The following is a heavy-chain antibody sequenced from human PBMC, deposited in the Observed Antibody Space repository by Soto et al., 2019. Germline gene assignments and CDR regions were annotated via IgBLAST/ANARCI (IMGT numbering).Heavy chain of an antibody. D-gene: IGHD5-18*01. Sequence: QAQLVESGGGVVQPGRSLRLSCAASGFTFSSYGMPWVSQAPGTGLEWVAVISYDGGLQHYADSVKGRFTISRDNSKNMVLLQMNSLRAEDTAVYYCVSDRGYGHASVPYSWGQGTLVSVSS. J-gene: IGHJ4*02. V-gene: IGHV3-30*03. CDR2: ISYDGGLQ. CDR3: VSDRGYGHASVPYS. CDR1: GFTFSSYG.